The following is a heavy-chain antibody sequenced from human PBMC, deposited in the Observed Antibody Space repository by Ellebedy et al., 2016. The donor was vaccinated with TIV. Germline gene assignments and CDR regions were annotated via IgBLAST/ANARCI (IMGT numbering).Heavy chain of an antibody. V-gene: IGHV5-51*01. J-gene: IGHJ5*02. CDR3: ARLEQQLVLSWFDP. CDR1: GYSFTSYW. Sequence: GESLKISCKGSGYSFTSYWIGWVRQLPGKGLEWMGIIYPGDSDTRYSPSFQGQVTISADKSISTAYLQWGSLKASDTAMYYCARLEQQLVLSWFDPWGQGTLVTVSS. CDR2: IYPGDSDT. D-gene: IGHD6-13*01.